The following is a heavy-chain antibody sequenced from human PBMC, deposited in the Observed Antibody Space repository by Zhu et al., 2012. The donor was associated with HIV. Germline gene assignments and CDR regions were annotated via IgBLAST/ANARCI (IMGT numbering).Heavy chain of an antibody. CDR3: ARGGNGFSGLNWFDP. CDR2: ISGSSNYL. V-gene: IGHV3-21*03. Sequence: EVQLVESGGGLVKPGGSLRLSCAASGFTFSTYSMNWVRQAPGKGLEWVSSISGSSNYLYYADSVKGRFTISRDNTKNSLYLQMNSLKAEDTAVYYCARGGNGFSGLNWFDPWGQGTLVTVSS. CDR1: GFTFSTYS. D-gene: IGHD6-19*01. J-gene: IGHJ5*02.